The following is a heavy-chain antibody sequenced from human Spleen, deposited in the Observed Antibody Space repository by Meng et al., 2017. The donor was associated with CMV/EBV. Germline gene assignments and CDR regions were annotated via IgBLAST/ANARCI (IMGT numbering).Heavy chain of an antibody. CDR2: IYHSGST. J-gene: IGHJ4*02. D-gene: IGHD3-3*01. CDR3: ARVISTYGLRFLEWLPDTFYYFDY. Sequence: SETLSLTCTVSGGSVNSGSCYWSWIRQPPGKGLEWIGSIYHSGSTYYNPSLKSRVTISVDTSKNQFSLKLSSVTAADTAVYYCARVISTYGLRFLEWLPDTFYYFDYWGQGTLVTVSS. CDR1: GGSVNSGSCY. V-gene: IGHV4-39*07.